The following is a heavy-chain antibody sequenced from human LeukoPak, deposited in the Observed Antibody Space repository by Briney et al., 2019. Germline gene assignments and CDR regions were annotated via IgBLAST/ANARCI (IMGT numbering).Heavy chain of an antibody. CDR2: ISAYNGNT. D-gene: IGHD6-19*01. CDR1: GYTFTSYG. CDR3: ARVGQWLTQGSFDY. V-gene: IGHV1-18*01. J-gene: IGHJ4*02. Sequence: ASLKVSCKASGYTFTSYGISWVRQAPGQRLEWMGWISAYNGNTNYAQKLQGRVTMTTDTSTSTAYMELRSLRSDDTAVYYCARVGQWLTQGSFDYWGQGTLVTVSS.